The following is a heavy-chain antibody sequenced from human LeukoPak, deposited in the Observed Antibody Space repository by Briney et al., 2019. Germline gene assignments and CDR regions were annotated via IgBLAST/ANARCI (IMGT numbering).Heavy chain of an antibody. CDR1: GFTFDDYG. J-gene: IGHJ4*02. CDR2: INWNGGST. V-gene: IGHV3-20*04. D-gene: IGHD3-22*01. CDR3: ARDIYDSSGWMGYYFDY. Sequence: GGSLRLSCAASGFTFDDYGMSWVRQAPGKGLEWVSNINWNGGSTGYADSVKGRFTISRDNAKNSLYLQMNSLRAEDTALYYCARDIYDSSGWMGYYFDYWGQGTLVTVSS.